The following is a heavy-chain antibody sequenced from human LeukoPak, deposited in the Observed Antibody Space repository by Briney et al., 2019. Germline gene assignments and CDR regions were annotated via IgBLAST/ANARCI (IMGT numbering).Heavy chain of an antibody. Sequence: PSETLSLTCTVSGGSISSSSYYWGWIRQPPGKGLEWIGSIYYSGGTYYNPSLKSRVTISVDTSKNQFSLKLSSVTAADTAVYYCARGYSSSSWNLWGQGTLVTVSS. D-gene: IGHD6-6*01. CDR3: ARGYSSSSWNL. J-gene: IGHJ4*02. CDR2: IYYSGGT. CDR1: GGSISSSSYY. V-gene: IGHV4-39*07.